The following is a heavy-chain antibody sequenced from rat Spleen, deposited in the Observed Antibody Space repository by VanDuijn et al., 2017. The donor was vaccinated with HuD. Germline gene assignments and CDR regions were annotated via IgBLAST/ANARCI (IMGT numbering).Heavy chain of an antibody. CDR2: IWGDGSS. CDR3: TRSYGGYTSNWFPY. J-gene: IGHJ3*01. CDR1: GFSLTTYN. V-gene: IGHV2-13*01. Sequence: QVQLKESGPGLVQPSQTLSLSCTVAGFSLTTYNVHWLRQPPGKGLDWMGVIWGDGSSNYNSALKSRLSISRDTSKSQVFLKMNSLQTDDTAIYFCTRSYGGYTSNWFPYWGQGTLVTVSS. D-gene: IGHD1-11*01.